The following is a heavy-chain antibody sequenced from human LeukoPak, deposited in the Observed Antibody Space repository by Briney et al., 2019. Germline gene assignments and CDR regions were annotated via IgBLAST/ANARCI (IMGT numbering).Heavy chain of an antibody. CDR2: IKQDESEK. CDR3: ARGYGQWAY. V-gene: IGHV3-7*01. J-gene: IGHJ4*02. CDR1: GFTFSSYW. Sequence: GGSLRLSCVASGFTFSSYWMSWVRQAPGKGLEWVANIKQDESEKYYVDSVKGRFTISRDNAKNSLYLQMNSLRAEDTALYYCARGYGQWAYWGRGTLVTVSS. D-gene: IGHD2-8*01.